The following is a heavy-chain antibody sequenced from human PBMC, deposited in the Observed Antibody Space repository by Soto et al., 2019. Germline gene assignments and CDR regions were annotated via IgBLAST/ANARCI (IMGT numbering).Heavy chain of an antibody. D-gene: IGHD2-15*01. CDR2: ISSSSSYT. V-gene: IGHV3-11*05. CDR1: GFTFSDYY. Sequence: PGGSLRLSCAASGFTFSDYYMSWIRQAPGKGLEWVSYISSSSSYTNYADSVKGRFTISRDNAKNSLYLQMNSLRAEDTAVYYCARDATRFYYFDYWGQGTLVTVSS. CDR3: ARDATRFYYFDY. J-gene: IGHJ4*02.